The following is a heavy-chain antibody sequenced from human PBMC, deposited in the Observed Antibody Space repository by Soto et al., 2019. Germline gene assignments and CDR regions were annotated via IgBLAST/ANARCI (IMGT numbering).Heavy chain of an antibody. D-gene: IGHD2-15*01. J-gene: IGHJ5*02. V-gene: IGHV3-23*01. CDR2: ISGSGGST. CDR3: AKDEDYCSGGSCSRWSDP. Sequence: EVQLLESGGGLVQPGGSLRLSCAASGFTFSSYAMSWVRQAPGKGLEWVSAISGSGGSTYYADSVKGRFTISRDNSKNTLYLQMNSLRAEDTAVYYCAKDEDYCSGGSCSRWSDPWGQGTLVTVSS. CDR1: GFTFSSYA.